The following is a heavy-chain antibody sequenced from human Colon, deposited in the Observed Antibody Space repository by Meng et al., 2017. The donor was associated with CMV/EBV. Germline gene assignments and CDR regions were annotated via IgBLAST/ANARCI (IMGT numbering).Heavy chain of an antibody. V-gene: IGHV4-34*01. CDR2: INHSGRT. Sequence: SETLSLTCAVFGGSFSGYYWSWIRQPPGKGLEWIGEINHSGRTNDNPSLKSRVTISVDTSKNQLSLKLSSVNAADTAVYDCARGLPDCSSTSCSDRYYYGMDVWGQGTTVTVSS. D-gene: IGHD2-2*01. CDR3: ARGLPDCSSTSCSDRYYYGMDV. CDR1: GGSFSGYY. J-gene: IGHJ6*02.